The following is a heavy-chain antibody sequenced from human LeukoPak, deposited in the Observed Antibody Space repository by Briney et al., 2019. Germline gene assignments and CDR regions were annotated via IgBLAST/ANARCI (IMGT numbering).Heavy chain of an antibody. CDR1: GFTFSSYW. CDR3: ARDLDSSSWYYFDY. V-gene: IGHV3-7*01. D-gene: IGHD6-13*01. J-gene: IGHJ4*02. Sequence: HPGGSLRLSCAASGFTFSSYWMSWVRQAPRKGLEWVANIKQDGSEKYYVDSVKGRFTISRDNAKNSLYLQMNSLRAEDTAVYYCARDLDSSSWYYFDYWGQGTLVTVSS. CDR2: IKQDGSEK.